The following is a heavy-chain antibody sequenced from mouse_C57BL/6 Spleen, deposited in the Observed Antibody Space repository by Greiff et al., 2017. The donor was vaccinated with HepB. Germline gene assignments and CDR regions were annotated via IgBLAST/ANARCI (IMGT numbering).Heavy chain of an antibody. Sequence: EVKLVESEGGLVQPGSSMKLSCTASGFTFSDYYMAWVRQVPEKGLEWVANINYDGSSTYYLDSLKSRFIISRDKAKNILYLQMSSLKSEDTATYYCARAGGYDVYAMDYWGQGTSVTVSS. D-gene: IGHD2-2*01. V-gene: IGHV5-16*01. CDR1: GFTFSDYY. CDR2: INYDGSST. J-gene: IGHJ4*01. CDR3: ARAGGYDVYAMDY.